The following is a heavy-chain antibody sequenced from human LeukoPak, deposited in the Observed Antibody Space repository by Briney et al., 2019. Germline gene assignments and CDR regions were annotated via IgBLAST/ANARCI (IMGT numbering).Heavy chain of an antibody. J-gene: IGHJ4*02. Sequence: SETLSLTCTVFGGSINSDYWNWIRQPPGKGLEWIGYIYYSGSTNYNPSLKSRVTISVDTSKNQFSLKLSSVTAADTAVYYCASLSDWSYSFDYWGQGTLVTVSS. CDR3: ASLSDWSYSFDY. CDR2: IYYSGST. D-gene: IGHD3/OR15-3a*01. V-gene: IGHV4-59*12. CDR1: GGSINSDY.